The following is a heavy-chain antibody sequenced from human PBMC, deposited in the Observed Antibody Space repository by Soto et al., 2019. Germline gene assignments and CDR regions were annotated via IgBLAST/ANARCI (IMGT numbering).Heavy chain of an antibody. CDR1: GFPFTSSA. J-gene: IGHJ4*02. CDR3: AAIPGVSSWPGL. V-gene: IGHV1-58*02. CDR2: IVAGSGNT. Sequence: ASVKVSCKSSGFPFTSSAIQWVRQARGQRLEWIGWIVAGSGNTNYAQKFQERVTITRDMSTSTAYMELSSLRSEDTAVYYCAAIPGVSSWPGLWGQGTLVTVSS. D-gene: IGHD6-13*01.